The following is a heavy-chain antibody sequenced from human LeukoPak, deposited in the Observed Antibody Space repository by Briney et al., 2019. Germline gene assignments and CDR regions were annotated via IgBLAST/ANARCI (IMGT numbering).Heavy chain of an antibody. V-gene: IGHV3-15*01. Sequence: PGGSLRLSCAASGFTFSNYGMNWVRQAPGKGLEWVGHIKSKTDGGTTDYAAPVKGRFTISRDDSKTTLYLQMNSLKTEDTALYYCATEYYGSYNYWGQGTLVTVSS. CDR2: IKSKTDGGTT. CDR1: GFTFSNYG. D-gene: IGHD1-26*01. CDR3: ATEYYGSYNY. J-gene: IGHJ4*02.